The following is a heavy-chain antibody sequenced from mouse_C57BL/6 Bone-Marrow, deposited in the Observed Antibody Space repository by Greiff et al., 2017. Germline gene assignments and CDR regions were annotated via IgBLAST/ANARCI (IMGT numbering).Heavy chain of an antibody. CDR3: ARLGYYGSSYFDY. J-gene: IGHJ2*01. V-gene: IGHV5-6*01. D-gene: IGHD1-1*01. CDR1: GFTFSSYG. CDR2: ISSGGSYT. Sequence: EVNLVESGGDLVKPGGSLKLSCAASGFTFSSYGMSWVRQTPDKRLEWVATISSGGSYTYYPDSVKGRFTISRDNAKNTLYLQMSSLKSEDTAMYHCARLGYYGSSYFDYWGQGTTLTVSS.